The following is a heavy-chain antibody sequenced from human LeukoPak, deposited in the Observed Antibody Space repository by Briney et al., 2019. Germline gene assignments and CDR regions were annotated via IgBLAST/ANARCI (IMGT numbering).Heavy chain of an antibody. V-gene: IGHV3-21*01. CDR1: GFTFSSYS. J-gene: IGHJ4*02. CDR3: ARNRIAVAGAFDY. D-gene: IGHD6-19*01. CDR2: ISSSSSYI. Sequence: GGSLRLSCAASGFTFSSYSMDWVRQAPGKGLEWVSSISSSSSYIYYADSVKGRFTISRDNAKNSLYLQMNSLRAEDTAVYYCARNRIAVAGAFDYWGQGTLVTVSS.